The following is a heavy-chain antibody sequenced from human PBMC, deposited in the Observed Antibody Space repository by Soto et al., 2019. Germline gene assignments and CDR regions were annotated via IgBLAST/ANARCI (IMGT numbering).Heavy chain of an antibody. CDR2: IYWDDDK. V-gene: IGHV2-5*02. CDR1: AFSLSTGGGG. Sequence: SGRTLVNPTQTLTLTWTVSAFSLSTGGGGVGWIRQPPGKALEWLALIYWDDDKRYSPSLRSRLTITKDTSKNQVVLTMTNMDPVDTATYYCIQSRCGGDCLQSYASYYYYGMDVWGQGTTVTVSS. D-gene: IGHD2-21*02. CDR3: IQSRCGGDCLQSYASYYYYGMDV. J-gene: IGHJ6*02.